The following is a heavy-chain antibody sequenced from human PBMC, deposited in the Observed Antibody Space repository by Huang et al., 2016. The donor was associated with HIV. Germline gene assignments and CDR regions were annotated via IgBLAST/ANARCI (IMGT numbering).Heavy chain of an antibody. J-gene: IGHJ3*01. CDR3: SRGPSTPATEL. CDR1: GDSVDSGYSY. CDR2: IYSNGNT. D-gene: IGHD1-1*01. Sequence: QVQLQESGQGLVKPSDTLSLTCIVSGDSVDSGYSYWGWVRQPPGKGLEWRGSIYSNGNTYYNQHLKIRITISVDTSKNHFSLNLKTVTAADTAVYYCSRGPSTPATELWGQGTMVTVSS. V-gene: IGHV4-39*02.